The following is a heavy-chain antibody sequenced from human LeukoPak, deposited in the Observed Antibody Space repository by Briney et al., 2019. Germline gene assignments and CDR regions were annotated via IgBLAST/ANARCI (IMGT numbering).Heavy chain of an antibody. Sequence: GGSLRLSCAASGFTFSSYSMNWVRQAPGKGLEWVSSISRSSSYKYYADSVKGRFTISRDNAKNSLYLQMNSLRVEDTGIYYCSRDPRSLDYWGQGALVTVSS. CDR1: GFTFSSYS. CDR2: ISRSSSYK. V-gene: IGHV3-21*04. J-gene: IGHJ4*02. CDR3: SRDPRSLDY.